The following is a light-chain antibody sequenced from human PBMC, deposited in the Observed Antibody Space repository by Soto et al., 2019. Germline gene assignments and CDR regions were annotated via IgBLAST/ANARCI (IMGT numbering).Light chain of an antibody. CDR1: RSNIGPNA. CDR2: NNN. CDR3: AAWAVCPKVLYF. Sequence: QSVLTQPPSASATPGQRVTISCSVSRSNIGPNAVNWHQQLPGTAPSLLIYNNNQRPSGVPDRFTGSKSGTSASLAISGLQADDVATSLSAAWAVCPKVLYFFGTGTK. V-gene: IGLV1-44*01. J-gene: IGLJ1*01.